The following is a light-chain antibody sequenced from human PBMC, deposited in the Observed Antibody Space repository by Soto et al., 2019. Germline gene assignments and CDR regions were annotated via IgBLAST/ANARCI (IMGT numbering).Light chain of an antibody. CDR3: QQRSNWPLT. CDR1: RYIRTA. Sequence: IQVTQSPSSLSASVGDRVTITCRASRYIRTALSWYQHRPGQAPKVLICVASSLQSGVPSRFSGSGYGTDFTLTISSLQPEDFAVYYCQQRSNWPLTFGGGTKVDIK. V-gene: IGKV1-6*01. CDR2: VAS. J-gene: IGKJ4*01.